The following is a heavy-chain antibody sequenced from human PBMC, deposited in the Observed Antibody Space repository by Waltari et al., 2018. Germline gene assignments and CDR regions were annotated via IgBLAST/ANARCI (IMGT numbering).Heavy chain of an antibody. CDR2: VKSKNDGGTI. CDR1: GLTFSKTW. Sequence: EVQLVESGGDLVKPGGSIRLSCAASGLTFSKTWRSWVRQTAGRGLEVIDRVKSKNDGGTIDYVASVKDRFTISRDESKNTLYLQMDSLKTEDTAMYYCTTDPRHWGQGTLVTVSS. V-gene: IGHV3-15*01. J-gene: IGHJ4*02. CDR3: TTDPRH.